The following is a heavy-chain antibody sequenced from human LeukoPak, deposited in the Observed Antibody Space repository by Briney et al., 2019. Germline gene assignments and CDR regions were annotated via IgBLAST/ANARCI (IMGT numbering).Heavy chain of an antibody. CDR2: ISYDGSNK. CDR1: GFTFSSYA. J-gene: IGHJ4*02. V-gene: IGHV3-30-3*01. CDR3: ARDDSVYRIAAAGTNY. Sequence: GGSLRLSCAASGFTFSSYAMHWVRQAPGKGLEWVAVISYDGSNKYYADSVKGRFTISRDNSKNTLYLRMNSLRAEDTAVYYCARDDSVYRIAAAGTNYWGQGTLVTVSS. D-gene: IGHD6-13*01.